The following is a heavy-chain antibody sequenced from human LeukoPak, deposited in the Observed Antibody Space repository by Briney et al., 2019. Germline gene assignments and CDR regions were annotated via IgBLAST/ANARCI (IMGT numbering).Heavy chain of an antibody. V-gene: IGHV4-59*01. CDR1: GGSISSYY. J-gene: IGHJ4*02. Sequence: SETLSLTCTVSGGSISSYYWSWIRQPPEKGLEWIGYIYYSGSTNYNPSLKSRVTISVDTSKNQSSLKLSSVTAADTAVYYCARAAAGTGVDYWGQGTLVTVSS. CDR2: IYYSGST. D-gene: IGHD6-13*01. CDR3: ARAAAGTGVDY.